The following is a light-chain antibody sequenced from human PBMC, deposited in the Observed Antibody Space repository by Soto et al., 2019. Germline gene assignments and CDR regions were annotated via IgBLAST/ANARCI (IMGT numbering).Light chain of an antibody. J-gene: IGKJ4*01. V-gene: IGKV1-27*01. CDR1: QGIAPY. CDR2: ATS. Sequence: DVQITQSPSSLSAFVGDRVTITCRASQGIAPYLACFQQTPGKVPKLLIYATSTLQSGVPSRFSGSGSGTDFTRTINSLQPEDVGTYYCQKDNSAPLTFGGGTKVEIK. CDR3: QKDNSAPLT.